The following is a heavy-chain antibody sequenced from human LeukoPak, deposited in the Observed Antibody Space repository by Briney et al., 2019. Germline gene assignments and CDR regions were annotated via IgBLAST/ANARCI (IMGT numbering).Heavy chain of an antibody. J-gene: IGHJ4*02. CDR3: ARWAVTGIYLDS. CDR2: IKQDGIEE. V-gene: IGHV3-7*01. CDR1: GFTFSSYW. Sequence: GGSLRLSCAASGFTFSSYWMSWVRQPPGKGLECVANIKQDGIEEHYVASLKGRFTISRDNPQSSLSLQMTDLRAEDTAVYYCARWAVTGIYLDSWGQGDLVTVSS. D-gene: IGHD6-19*01.